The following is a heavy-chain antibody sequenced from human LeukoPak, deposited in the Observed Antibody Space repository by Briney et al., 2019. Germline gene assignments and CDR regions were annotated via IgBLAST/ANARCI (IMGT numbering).Heavy chain of an antibody. J-gene: IGHJ3*02. D-gene: IGHD2-15*01. V-gene: IGHV3-53*01. Sequence: PGGSLRLSCAASGFTVSNNFMSWVRQAPGKGLEWVSVFYSGGSTYYADSVKGRFTSSRDNAKNTLYLQMNSLRAEDTAVYYCAREGVGYPDAFDIWGQGTMVTVSS. CDR3: AREGVGYPDAFDI. CDR1: GFTVSNNF. CDR2: FYSGGST.